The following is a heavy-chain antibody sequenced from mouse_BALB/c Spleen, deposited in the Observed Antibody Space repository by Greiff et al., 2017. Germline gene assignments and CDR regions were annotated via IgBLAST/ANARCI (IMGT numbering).Heavy chain of an antibody. CDR3: ARATTVVSYWYFDV. Sequence: DVHLVESGGGLVKPGGSLKLSCAASGFTFSSYAMSWVRQTPEKRLEWVASISSGGSTYYPDSVKGRFTISRDNARNILYLQMSSLRSEDTAMYYCARATTVVSYWYFDVWGAGTTVTVSS. J-gene: IGHJ1*01. D-gene: IGHD1-1*01. V-gene: IGHV5-6-5*01. CDR1: GFTFSSYA. CDR2: ISSGGST.